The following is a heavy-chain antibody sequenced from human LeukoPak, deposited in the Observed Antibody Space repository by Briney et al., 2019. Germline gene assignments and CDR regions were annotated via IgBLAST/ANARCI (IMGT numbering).Heavy chain of an antibody. CDR2: INHSGST. J-gene: IGHJ3*02. CDR1: GGSISSSNW. CDR3: ARHGLHSSSSGAFDI. Sequence: SETLSLTCAVSGGSISSSNWWSWVRQPPGKGLEWIGEINHSGSTNYNPSLKSRVTISVDTSKNQFSLKLSSVTAADTAVYYCARHGLHSSSSGAFDIWGQGTMVTVSS. D-gene: IGHD6-6*01. V-gene: IGHV4-4*02.